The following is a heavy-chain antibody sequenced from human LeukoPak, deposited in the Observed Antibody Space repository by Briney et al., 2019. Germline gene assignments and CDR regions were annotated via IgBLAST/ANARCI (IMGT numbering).Heavy chain of an antibody. Sequence: ASVKVSCKASGYTFTGYYMHWVRQAPGQGLEWMGWINPNSGGTNYAQKFQGRVTMTRDTSISTAYMELSRLRSDDTAVYYCARVNTRVAMKHRYYYYYYMDVWGKGTTVTVSS. V-gene: IGHV1-2*02. D-gene: IGHD5-12*01. J-gene: IGHJ6*03. CDR1: GYTFTGYY. CDR2: INPNSGGT. CDR3: ARVNTRVAMKHRYYYYYYMDV.